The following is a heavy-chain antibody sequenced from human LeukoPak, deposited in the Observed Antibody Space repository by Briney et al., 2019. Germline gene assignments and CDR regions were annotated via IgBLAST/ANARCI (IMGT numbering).Heavy chain of an antibody. D-gene: IGHD3-22*01. CDR3: ARDLGYYYDSSGYSSYYYYYGMDV. J-gene: IGHJ6*02. V-gene: IGHV1-69*13. CDR1: GYTFTTYA. CDR2: IIPIFGTA. Sequence: ASVKVSCKTSGYTFTTYAIHWVRQAPGQRLEWMGGIIPIFGTANYAQKFQGRVTITADESTSTAYMELSSLRSEDTAVYYCARDLGYYYDSSGYSSYYYYYGMDVWGQGTTVTVSS.